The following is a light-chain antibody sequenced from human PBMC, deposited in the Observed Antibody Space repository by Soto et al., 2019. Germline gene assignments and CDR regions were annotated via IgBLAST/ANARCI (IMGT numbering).Light chain of an antibody. V-gene: IGKV3-15*01. CDR1: QSVRIN. Sequence: EIVMTQSPGTLAVSPGERAILSCRASQSVRINVAWYQQKPGQAPRLLVYGATTRSSGIPERFSGSGSGTEFTLTIRRVQSEDFAVYYCQEYSKWPSRTFGQGTKV. CDR3: QEYSKWPSRT. J-gene: IGKJ1*01. CDR2: GAT.